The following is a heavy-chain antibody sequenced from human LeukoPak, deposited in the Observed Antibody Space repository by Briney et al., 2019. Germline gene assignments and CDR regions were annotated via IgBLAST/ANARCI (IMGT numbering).Heavy chain of an antibody. V-gene: IGHV3-48*03. D-gene: IGHD6-13*01. J-gene: IGHJ4*02. Sequence: PGGSLRLSCAASGFTFSSYEMNWVRQAPGKGLEWVSYISSSGSTIYYADSVKGRFTISRDNAKNSLYLQMNSLRAEDTAVYYCASSAAGTGLFDYWGQGTLVTVSS. CDR3: ASSAAGTGLFDY. CDR2: ISSSGSTI. CDR1: GFTFSSYE.